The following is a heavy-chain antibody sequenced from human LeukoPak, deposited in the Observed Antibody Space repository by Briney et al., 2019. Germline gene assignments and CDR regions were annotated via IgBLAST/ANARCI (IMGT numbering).Heavy chain of an antibody. CDR2: FDPEDGET. V-gene: IGHV1-24*01. D-gene: IGHD2-15*01. CDR1: GYTLTELS. J-gene: IGHJ6*02. Sequence: GASVKVSCKVSGYTLTELSMHWVRQAPGKGLEWMGGFDPEDGETIYAQKFQGRVTMTEDTSTDTAYMELSSLRSEDTAVYYCATNPGCSGGSCCPYYYYGMDVWGQGTTVTVSS. CDR3: ATNPGCSGGSCCPYYYYGMDV.